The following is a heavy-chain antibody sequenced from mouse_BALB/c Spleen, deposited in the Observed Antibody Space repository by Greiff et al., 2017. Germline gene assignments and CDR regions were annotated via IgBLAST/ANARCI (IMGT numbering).Heavy chain of an antibody. CDR1: GYTFTSYV. CDR2: INPYNDGT. Sequence: EVQLQQSGPELVKPGASVKMSCKASGYTFTSYVMHWVKQKPGQGLEWIGYINPYNDGTKYNEKFKGKATLTSDKSSSTAYMELSSLTSEDSAVYYCARGGIYDYDVWFAYWGQGTLVTVSA. V-gene: IGHV1-14*01. D-gene: IGHD2-4*01. CDR3: ARGGIYDYDVWFAY. J-gene: IGHJ3*01.